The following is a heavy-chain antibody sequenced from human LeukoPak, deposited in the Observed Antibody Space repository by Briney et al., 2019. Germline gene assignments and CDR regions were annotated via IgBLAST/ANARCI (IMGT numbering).Heavy chain of an antibody. Sequence: SETLSLTCTVSGGSISSYYWSWIRQPAGKGLEWIGRIYISGTTNYNPSLKSRVTMSVDTSKNQFSLKVTSVTAADTAVYYCARWVSHGFDVWGQGTMVTVSS. CDR2: IYISGTT. J-gene: IGHJ3*01. CDR1: GGSISSYY. V-gene: IGHV4-4*07. CDR3: ARWVSHGFDV.